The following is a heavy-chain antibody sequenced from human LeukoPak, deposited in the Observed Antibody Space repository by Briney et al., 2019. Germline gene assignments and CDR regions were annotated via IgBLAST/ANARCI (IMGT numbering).Heavy chain of an antibody. Sequence: GGSLRLSCAASGFTVSSNYMSWVRPAPGKGLEWVSVIYSGGSTYYADSVKGRFTISRDNSKNTLYLQMNSLRAEDTAVYYCARLYYYGRAGDYWGQGTLVTVSS. CDR2: IYSGGST. CDR3: ARLYYYGRAGDY. D-gene: IGHD3-10*01. J-gene: IGHJ4*02. CDR1: GFTVSSNY. V-gene: IGHV3-53*01.